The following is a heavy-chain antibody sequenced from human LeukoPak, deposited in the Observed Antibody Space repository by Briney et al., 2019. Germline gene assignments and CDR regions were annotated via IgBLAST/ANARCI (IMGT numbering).Heavy chain of an antibody. J-gene: IGHJ4*02. CDR2: INPNSGGT. D-gene: IGHD1-26*01. CDR1: GYTFTGYY. V-gene: IGHV1-2*02. CDR3: ARALRSGSYYEDDN. Sequence: ASVKVSCKASGYTFTGYYMHWVRQAPGQGLEWMGWINPNSGGTNYAQKFQGRVTMTRDTSISTAYMELSRLRTDDTAVYYCARALRSGSYYEDDNWGQGTLVTVSS.